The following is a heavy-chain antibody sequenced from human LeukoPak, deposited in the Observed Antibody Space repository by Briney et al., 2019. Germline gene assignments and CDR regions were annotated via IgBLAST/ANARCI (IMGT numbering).Heavy chain of an antibody. CDR2: INPNSGGT. J-gene: IGHJ5*02. V-gene: IGHV1-2*02. CDR1: GYTFTGHY. Sequence: ASVKVSCKASGYTFTGHYLHWVRQAPGQGLEWMGWINPNSGGTNYAQKFQGRVTMTRDTSITTAYMELSRLTSDDTAVYYCARGSNWGWNWFDPWGQGTLVTVSS. CDR3: ARGSNWGWNWFDP. D-gene: IGHD7-27*01.